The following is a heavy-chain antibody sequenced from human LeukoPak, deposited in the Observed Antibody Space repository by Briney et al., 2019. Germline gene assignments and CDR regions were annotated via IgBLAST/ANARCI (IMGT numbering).Heavy chain of an antibody. CDR1: GFTFSSYS. CDR3: ARDVLPDYSALLPLDY. D-gene: IGHD4-11*01. V-gene: IGHV3-48*02. J-gene: IGHJ4*02. CDR2: ISSGSSTI. Sequence: PGGSLRLSCAASGFTFSSYSMNWVRQAPGKGLEWVSYISSGSSTIYYADSVKGRFTISRDNAKNSLYLQMNSLRDEDTAVYYCARDVLPDYSALLPLDYVGQGTLVTVSS.